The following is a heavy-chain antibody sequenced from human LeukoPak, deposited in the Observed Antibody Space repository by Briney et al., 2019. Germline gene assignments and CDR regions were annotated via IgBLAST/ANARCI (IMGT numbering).Heavy chain of an antibody. CDR2: IYSSACT. D-gene: IGHD2-15*01. Sequence: SETLSLTCTVSGGSTSSNSCNWIRNPARPGQERIGRIYSSACTNCQPSLKGRVTMSVDTSKNQSALELSSVTSSGTAVDYCARDQVVAGVDPWGQGTLVTVSS. CDR1: GGSTSSNS. V-gene: IGHV4-4*07. CDR3: ARDQVVAGVDP. J-gene: IGHJ5*02.